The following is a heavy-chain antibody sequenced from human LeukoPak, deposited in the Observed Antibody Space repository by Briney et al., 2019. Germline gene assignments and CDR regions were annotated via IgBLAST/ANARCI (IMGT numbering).Heavy chain of an antibody. CDR1: GFTFSNVW. CDR2: IKSKTDGGTT. D-gene: IGHD3-3*01. V-gene: IGHV3-15*01. Sequence: GGSLRLSCAASGFTFSNVWMSWVRQAPGKGLEWVGRIKSKTDGGTTDYAAPVKGRFTISRDDSKNTLYLQVNSLKTEDTAVYYCTTASYDFWSGYYYFDYWGQGTLVTVSS. J-gene: IGHJ4*02. CDR3: TTASYDFWSGYYYFDY.